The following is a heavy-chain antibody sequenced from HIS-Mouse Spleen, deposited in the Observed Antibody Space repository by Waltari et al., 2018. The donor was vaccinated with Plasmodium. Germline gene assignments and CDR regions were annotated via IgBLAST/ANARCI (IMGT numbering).Heavy chain of an antibody. D-gene: IGHD6-13*01. J-gene: IGHJ4*02. CDR1: GFPSSSCG. V-gene: IGHV3-30*18. CDR3: AKDRRSSSWYVDY. CDR2: ISYDGSNK. Sequence: QVQLVESGGGVVQPGRSLGLLGAASGFPSSSCGMHWVRQVPGKGLEWVAVISYDGSNKYYADSVKGRFTISRDNSKNTLYLQMNSLRAEDTAVYYCAKDRRSSSWYVDYWGQGTLVTVSS.